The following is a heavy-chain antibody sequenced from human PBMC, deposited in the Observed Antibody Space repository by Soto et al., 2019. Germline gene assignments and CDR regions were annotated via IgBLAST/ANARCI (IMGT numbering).Heavy chain of an antibody. Sequence: SETLSLTCTVSGYSISSVSYWAWIRQPPGKGPEWIASIYHGGTTFYNPSLKSRITISVDTSNNQFSLKLTSVTAAATAVYYCARVHVMVVAGSTFGYWGHGTRVTVAS. D-gene: IGHD6-19*01. J-gene: IGHJ4*01. CDR3: ARVHVMVVAGSTFGY. CDR1: GYSISSVSY. V-gene: IGHV4-38-2*02. CDR2: IYHGGTT.